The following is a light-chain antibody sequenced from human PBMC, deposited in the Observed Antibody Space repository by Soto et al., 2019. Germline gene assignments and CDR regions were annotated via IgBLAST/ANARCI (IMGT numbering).Light chain of an antibody. V-gene: IGKV1-16*01. CDR3: QQYYRYPWM. CDR2: SAS. J-gene: IGKJ1*01. CDR1: QGISTY. Sequence: DIKITQSPSSLSASVGDSVTITCRSTQGISTYLAWYQQKPGKVPKSLIYSASSLHSGVTSRFSASGSGTEFTLTISDMQPDEFATYDCQQYYRYPWMFGQGTKVDI.